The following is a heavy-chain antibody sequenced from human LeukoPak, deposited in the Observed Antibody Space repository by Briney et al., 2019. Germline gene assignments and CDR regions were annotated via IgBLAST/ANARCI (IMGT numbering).Heavy chain of an antibody. V-gene: IGHV3-48*03. CDR3: ARHLIVRATEGAFDI. CDR2: ISSSGGTI. J-gene: IGHJ3*02. CDR1: GFTFNSYE. D-gene: IGHD1-26*01. Sequence: LSGGSLRLSCAASGFTFNSYEMNWVRQAPGKGLEWVSYISSSGGTIYYADSVKGRFTISRDNSKNTLYLQMNSLRAEDTAVYYCARHLIVRATEGAFDIWGQGTMVTVS.